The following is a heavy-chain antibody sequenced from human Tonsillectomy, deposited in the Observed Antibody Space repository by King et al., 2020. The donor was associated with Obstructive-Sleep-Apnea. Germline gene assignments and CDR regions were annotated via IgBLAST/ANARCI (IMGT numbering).Heavy chain of an antibody. CDR1: GFTFCSYA. CDR2: IISGGKT. Sequence: VQLVESGGGLGQPGGSLKLSYVTSGFTFCSYAMSWVRQAPGKGLEWVSSIISGGKTYYADSVKGRFTISPDNSKNTLYLQMNSLRAEDTAVYYCAKDIGTTVIRDYWGQGTLVTVSS. CDR3: AKDIGTTVIRDY. D-gene: IGHD4-17*01. V-gene: IGHV3-23*04. J-gene: IGHJ4*02.